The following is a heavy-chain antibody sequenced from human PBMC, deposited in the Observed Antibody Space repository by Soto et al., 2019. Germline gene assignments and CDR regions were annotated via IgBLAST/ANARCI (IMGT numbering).Heavy chain of an antibody. CDR3: ARDGGYARGGSDY. CDR2: INSDGSST. Sequence: GGSLRLSCAASGFTFSSYWMHWVRQAPGKGLVWVSRINSDGSSTSYADSVKGRFTISRDNAKNTLYLQTNSLRAEDTAVYYCARDGGYARGGSDYWGQGTLVTVSS. J-gene: IGHJ4*02. D-gene: IGHD5-12*01. V-gene: IGHV3-74*01. CDR1: GFTFSSYW.